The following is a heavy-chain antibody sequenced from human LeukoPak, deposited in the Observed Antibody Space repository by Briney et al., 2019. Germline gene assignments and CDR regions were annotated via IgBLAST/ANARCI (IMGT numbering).Heavy chain of an antibody. D-gene: IGHD3-22*01. CDR2: INPNSGGT. Sequence: ASVKVSCKASGYTLTGYYMHWVRQAPGQGLEWMGWINPNSGGTNYAQKFQGRVTMTRDTSISTAYMELSRLRSDDTAVYYCTRGETGRDSSGYFGYWGQGTLVTVSS. J-gene: IGHJ4*02. V-gene: IGHV1-2*02. CDR1: GYTLTGYY. CDR3: TRGETGRDSSGYFGY.